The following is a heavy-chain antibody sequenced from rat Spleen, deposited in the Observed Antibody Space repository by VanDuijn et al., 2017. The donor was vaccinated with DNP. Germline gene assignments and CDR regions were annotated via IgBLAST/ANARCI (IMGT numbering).Heavy chain of an antibody. CDR1: GFTFSNYY. J-gene: IGHJ4*01. V-gene: IGHV5-25*01. CDR3: ARGDSSYNGYAMDA. D-gene: IGHD1-2*01. Sequence: EVQLVESGGGLVQPGRSLKLSCAASGFTFSNYYMAWVRQAPKKGLEWVATISTSGSRTYYPDSVKGRFTISRDNAKSSLYLQMNSLKSEDTATYYCARGDSSYNGYAMDAWGQGTSVTVSS. CDR2: ISTSGSRT.